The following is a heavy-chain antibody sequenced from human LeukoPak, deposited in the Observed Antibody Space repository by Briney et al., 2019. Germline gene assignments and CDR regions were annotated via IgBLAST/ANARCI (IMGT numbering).Heavy chain of an antibody. Sequence: GGSLRLSCAASGNYWMHWVRQVPGKGLVWVSHINSDGSWTSYADSVKGRFTISKDNAKNSLYLQMNSLRAEDTALYYCAKDIGAGGYSSSSGLDYWGQGTLVTVSS. CDR2: INSDGSWT. V-gene: IGHV3-74*01. J-gene: IGHJ4*02. CDR1: GNYW. D-gene: IGHD6-6*01. CDR3: AKDIGAGGYSSSSGLDY.